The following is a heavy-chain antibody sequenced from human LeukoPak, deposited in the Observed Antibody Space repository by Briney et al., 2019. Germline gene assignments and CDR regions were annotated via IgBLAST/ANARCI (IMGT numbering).Heavy chain of an antibody. V-gene: IGHV1-46*01. J-gene: IGHJ4*02. CDR1: GDTFTSHW. CDR2: INPSDGSI. CDR3: AKAPRNSSTMLDY. Sequence: ASVKVSCKASGDTFTSHWIQWVRQAPGQGLEWMGLINPSDGSIAYAHRFQGRVTMTRDTSASIVYMDLSSLRSEDTAVYYCAKAPRNSSTMLDYWGQGTLLTVSS. D-gene: IGHD6-13*01.